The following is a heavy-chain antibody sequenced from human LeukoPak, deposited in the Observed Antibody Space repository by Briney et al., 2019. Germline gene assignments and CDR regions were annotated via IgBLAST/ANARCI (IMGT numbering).Heavy chain of an antibody. V-gene: IGHV1-8*01. Sequence: ASVKVSCRASGNTFTSYDINWVRQAAGQGLEWMGWMNPNSGNTGYAQKFQGRVTMTRSTSISTAYMELGSLTSEDTAVYYCATLLQSGFDYWGQGTLVTVSS. CDR1: GNTFTSYD. J-gene: IGHJ4*02. CDR2: MNPNSGNT. CDR3: ATLLQSGFDY. D-gene: IGHD1-26*01.